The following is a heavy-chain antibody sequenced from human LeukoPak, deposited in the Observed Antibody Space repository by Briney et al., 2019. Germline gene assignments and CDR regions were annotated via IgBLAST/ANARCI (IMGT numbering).Heavy chain of an antibody. Sequence: SETLSLTCTVSGGSVNSNRYYWGWIRQPPGKGLEWIGSIYYSGSTYYNPSLKSRVTVSVDMSKNQFSLKLSSVTAADTAVYYCARAVGSGSFQTYYYYMDVWGKGTTVTISS. CDR1: GGSVNSNRYY. J-gene: IGHJ6*03. V-gene: IGHV4-39*07. D-gene: IGHD3-10*01. CDR2: IYYSGST. CDR3: ARAVGSGSFQTYYYYMDV.